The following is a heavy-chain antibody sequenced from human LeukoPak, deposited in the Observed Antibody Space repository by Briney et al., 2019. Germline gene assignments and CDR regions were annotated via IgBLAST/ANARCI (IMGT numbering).Heavy chain of an antibody. D-gene: IGHD3-22*01. V-gene: IGHV1-3*01. CDR3: ATDRGGLYDTTGYYLDY. CDR1: GYAFPHYG. CDR2: INAGNGDDT. J-gene: IGHJ4*02. Sequence: GASVKVSCKASGYAFPHYGVQWVRQAPGQTLEWMGWINAGNGDDTKYSQKFQGRVTMTEDTSTDTAYMELSSLRSEDTAMYYCATDRGGLYDTTGYYLDYWGQGTLVTVSS.